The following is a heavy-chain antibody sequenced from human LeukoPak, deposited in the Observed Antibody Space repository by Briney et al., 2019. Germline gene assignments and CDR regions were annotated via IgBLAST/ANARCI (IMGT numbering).Heavy chain of an antibody. CDR1: GFTFNSYA. CDR2: ISGSGGDT. CDR3: AGGYYYGSGSLNWFDP. D-gene: IGHD3-10*01. Sequence: GGSLRLSCAASGFTFNSYAMIWVRQAPGKGLEWVSGISGSGGDTHYADSVKGRFTISRDNSKNTLYLQMNSLRAEDTAVYYCAGGYYYGSGSLNWFDPWGQGTLVTVSS. V-gene: IGHV3-23*01. J-gene: IGHJ5*02.